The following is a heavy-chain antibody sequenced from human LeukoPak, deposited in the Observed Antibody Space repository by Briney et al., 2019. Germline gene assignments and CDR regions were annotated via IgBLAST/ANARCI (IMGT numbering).Heavy chain of an antibody. CDR1: GGSISSYY. J-gene: IGHJ3*02. CDR3: ARVGYYYDSSGSLNAFDI. V-gene: IGHV4-59*12. D-gene: IGHD3-22*01. CDR2: IYYSGST. Sequence: SETLSLTCTVSGGSISSYYWSWIRQPPGKGLEWIGYIYYSGSTNYNPSLKSRVTISVDTSKNQFSLKLSSVTAADTAVYYCARVGYYYDSSGSLNAFDIWGQGTMVTVSS.